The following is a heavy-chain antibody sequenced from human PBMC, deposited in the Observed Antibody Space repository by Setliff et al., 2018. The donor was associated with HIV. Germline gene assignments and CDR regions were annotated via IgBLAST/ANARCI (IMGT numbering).Heavy chain of an antibody. CDR3: ARDQRLLGVQPPYWYFDL. CDR2: INDGGST. CDR1: GGSFSGYY. Sequence: SETLSLTCAVYGGSFSGYYWSWIRQTPGKGLEWIGDINDGGSTRYNPSLRSRVTISVDTSKKQFSLKLSSVTAADTAVYYCARDQRLLGVQPPYWYFDLWGRGTLVTVSS. D-gene: IGHD2-2*01. V-gene: IGHV4-34*01. J-gene: IGHJ2*01.